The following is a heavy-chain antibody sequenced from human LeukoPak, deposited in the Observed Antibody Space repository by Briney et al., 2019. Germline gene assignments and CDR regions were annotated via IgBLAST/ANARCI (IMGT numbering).Heavy chain of an antibody. J-gene: IGHJ4*02. V-gene: IGHV3-30-3*01. D-gene: IGHD5-24*01. CDR1: GFTFSSYA. CDR3: ARDLEMATFSFDY. Sequence: GGSLRLSCAASGFTFSSYAMHWVRQAPGKGLEWVAVISYDGSNKYYADSVKGRFTISRDNSKNTPYLQMNSLRAEDTAVYYCARDLEMATFSFDYWGQGTLVTVSS. CDR2: ISYDGSNK.